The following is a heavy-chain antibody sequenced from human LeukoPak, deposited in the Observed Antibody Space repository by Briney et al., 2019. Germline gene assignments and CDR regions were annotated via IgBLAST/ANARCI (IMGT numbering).Heavy chain of an antibody. Sequence: GASVKVSCKASGYTFTSYGISWVRQAPGQGLEWMGWGSAYNGNTNYAQKLQGRVTMTTDTSTSTAYMELRSLRSDDTAVYYCARDLGSGYDYNNYFDYWGQGTLVTVSS. CDR3: ARDLGSGYDYNNYFDY. CDR1: GYTFTSYG. D-gene: IGHD5-12*01. CDR2: GSAYNGNT. J-gene: IGHJ4*02. V-gene: IGHV1-18*01.